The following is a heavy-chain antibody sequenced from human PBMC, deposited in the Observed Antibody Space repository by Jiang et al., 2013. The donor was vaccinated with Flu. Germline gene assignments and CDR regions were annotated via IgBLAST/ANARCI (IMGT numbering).Heavy chain of an antibody. V-gene: IGHV4-38-2*02. CDR3: ARELSGYDYIWGSYRYTSDAFDI. CDR1: GHSISSGYY. J-gene: IGHJ3*02. D-gene: IGHD3-16*02. Sequence: GPGLVKPSETLSLTCTVSGHSISSGYYWGWIRQPPGKGLEWIGSIYHSGSTYYNPSLKSRVTISVDTSKNQFSLKLSSVTAADTAVYYCARELSGYDYIWGSYRYTSDAFDIWAKGQWSPSLQ. CDR2: IYHSGST.